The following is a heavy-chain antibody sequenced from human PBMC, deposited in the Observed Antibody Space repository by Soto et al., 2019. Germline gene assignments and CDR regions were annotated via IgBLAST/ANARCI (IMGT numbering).Heavy chain of an antibody. J-gene: IGHJ4*02. D-gene: IGHD2-2*01. V-gene: IGHV3-30-3*01. Sequence: PGGSLRLSCAASGFTFSSYAMHWVRQAPGKGLEWVAVISYDGSNKYYADSVKGRFTISRDNSKNTLYLQMNSLRAEDTAVYYCAREGYCSSTSCQYYFDYWGQGTLVTVSS. CDR2: ISYDGSNK. CDR3: AREGYCSSTSCQYYFDY. CDR1: GFTFSSYA.